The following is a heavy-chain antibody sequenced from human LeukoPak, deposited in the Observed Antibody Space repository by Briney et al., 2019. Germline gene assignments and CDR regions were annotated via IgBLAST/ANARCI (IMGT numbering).Heavy chain of an antibody. V-gene: IGHV3-74*01. CDR3: ARAAYSSTWYSRYFDL. J-gene: IGHJ2*01. CDR2: INSDGSST. Sequence: GGSLRLSCAASGFTFSSYWMHWVRQAPGKGLVWVSRINSDGSSTSYADSVKGRFTISRDNAKNTLYLQMNSLRAGDTAVYYCARAAYSSTWYSRYFDLWRRGTLVTVSS. CDR1: GFTFSSYW. D-gene: IGHD6-13*01.